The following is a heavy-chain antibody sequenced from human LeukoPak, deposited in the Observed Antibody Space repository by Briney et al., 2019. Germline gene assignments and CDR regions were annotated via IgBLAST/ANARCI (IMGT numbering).Heavy chain of an antibody. CDR3: ARHLSGITGYTYGRGIDY. Sequence: PGGPLRLSCAASGFTFSSYWMSWVRQAPGKGLEWVANIKKDGSEKYYVDSVEGRFPLSRENAKKSLYLQMNSLRAEDTTVYYCARHLSGITGYTYGRGIDYWGQGTLVSVSS. CDR1: GFTFSSYW. D-gene: IGHD5-18*01. J-gene: IGHJ4*02. CDR2: IKKDGSEK. V-gene: IGHV3-7*01.